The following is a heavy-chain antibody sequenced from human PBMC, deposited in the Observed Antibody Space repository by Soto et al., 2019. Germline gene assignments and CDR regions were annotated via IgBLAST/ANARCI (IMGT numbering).Heavy chain of an antibody. CDR2: IYYSGST. Sequence: SETLSLTCTVSGGSISSGDYYWSWIRQPPGKGLEWIGYIYYSGSTYYNPSLKSRVTISVDTSKNQFSLKLSSVTAADTAVYYCARVKAAAGTSQYYFDYWGQGTLVTVSS. V-gene: IGHV4-30-4*01. J-gene: IGHJ4*02. D-gene: IGHD6-13*01. CDR1: GGSISSGDYY. CDR3: ARVKAAAGTSQYYFDY.